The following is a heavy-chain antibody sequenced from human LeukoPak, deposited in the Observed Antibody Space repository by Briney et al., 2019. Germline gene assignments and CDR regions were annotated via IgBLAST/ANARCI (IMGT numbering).Heavy chain of an antibody. D-gene: IGHD1-14*01. CDR1: GFIFSDYW. CDR2: INKDGSEE. CDR3: GRPNWYRIEY. V-gene: IGHV3-7*01. Sequence: GGSLRLSCAASGFIFSDYWMAWLRQPQGKGREWVAVINKDGSEEYYADSVKGRSTISRDNARASLYLQMNTLTVEDTAVYYCGRPNWYRIEYWGQGTLVTVSS. J-gene: IGHJ4*02.